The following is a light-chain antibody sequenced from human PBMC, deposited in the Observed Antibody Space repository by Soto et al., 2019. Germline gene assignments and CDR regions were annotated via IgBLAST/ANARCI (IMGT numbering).Light chain of an antibody. V-gene: IGKV3D-15*01. CDR1: QSVSIN. CDR3: QQYNNWHPLT. J-gene: IGKJ4*01. Sequence: ELVLTQSPGTLSLSPGERAILSCRASQSVSINLAWYQQKPGQAPRLLIYDASTRATGIPARFSGSGSGTEFTLTISSLQSKDFAVYYCQQYNNWHPLTFGGGTKVDIK. CDR2: DAS.